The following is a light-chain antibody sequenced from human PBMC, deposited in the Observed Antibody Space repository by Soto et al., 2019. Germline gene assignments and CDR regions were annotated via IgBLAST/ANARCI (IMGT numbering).Light chain of an antibody. Sequence: EIVMTQSPVTLSVSPGEVATLSCRTSQSVGRNLGWYQQKPGQRPRLLIYAASARATGIPARFSASGSGTDFTLTISSLQSEDFAVSYCQQYNNWPRTFGQGTKLEIK. CDR1: QSVGRN. CDR2: AAS. J-gene: IGKJ2*01. CDR3: QQYNNWPRT. V-gene: IGKV3-15*01.